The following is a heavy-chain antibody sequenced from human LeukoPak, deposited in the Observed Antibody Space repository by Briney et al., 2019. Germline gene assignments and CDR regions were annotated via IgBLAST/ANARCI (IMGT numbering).Heavy chain of an antibody. V-gene: IGHV1-24*01. D-gene: IGHD5-18*01. Sequence: ASVKVSCKVSGHTLTELSMHWVRQAPGKGLEWMGGFDPEDGETIYAQKFQGRVTVTEDTSTDTAYMELSSLRSEDTAVYYCARDDIRGYSYGYNYWGQGTLVTVSS. CDR1: GHTLTELS. CDR2: FDPEDGET. J-gene: IGHJ4*02. CDR3: ARDDIRGYSYGYNY.